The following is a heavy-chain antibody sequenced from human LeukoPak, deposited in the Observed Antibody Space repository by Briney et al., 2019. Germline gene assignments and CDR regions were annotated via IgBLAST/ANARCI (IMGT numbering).Heavy chain of an antibody. V-gene: IGHV1-69*13. J-gene: IGHJ5*02. CDR1: GGTFSSYA. D-gene: IGHD3-3*01. CDR3: ARDRKIQYYDFWSGYNWFDP. CDR2: IIPIFGTA. Sequence: SVKVSCKASGGTFSSYAISWVRQAPGQGLEWMGGIIPIFGTANYAQKFQGRVTITADESTSTAYMELSSLRSEDTAVYYCARDRKIQYYDFWSGYNWFDPWGQGTLVTVSS.